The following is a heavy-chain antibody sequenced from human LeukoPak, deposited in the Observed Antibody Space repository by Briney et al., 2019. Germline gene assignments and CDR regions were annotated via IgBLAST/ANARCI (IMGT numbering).Heavy chain of an antibody. CDR3: AKGADFWSAHFDY. D-gene: IGHD3-3*01. CDR2: ISGSGGST. J-gene: IGHJ4*02. CDR1: GFSFRSYA. V-gene: IGHV3-23*01. Sequence: PGGSLRLSCAASGFSFRSYAMSWVRQAPGKGLEWVSVISGSGGSTFYADPVKGRFTISRDNSNNTLYLQMDSLRADDTAVYYCAKGADFWSAHFDYWGQGTLVTVSS.